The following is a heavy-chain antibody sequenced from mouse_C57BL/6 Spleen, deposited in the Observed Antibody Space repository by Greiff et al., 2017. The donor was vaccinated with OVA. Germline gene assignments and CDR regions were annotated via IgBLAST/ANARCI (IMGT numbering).Heavy chain of an antibody. CDR3: ARQNYDYDVGYFDY. CDR1: GFTFSDYG. D-gene: IGHD2-4*01. J-gene: IGHJ2*01. V-gene: IGHV5-17*01. CDR2: ISSGSSTI. Sequence: EVQLQESGGGLVKPGGSLKLSCAASGFTFSDYGMHWVRQAPEKGLEWVAYISSGSSTIYYADTVKGRFPISRDNAKNTLFLQMTSLRSEDTAMYYCARQNYDYDVGYFDYWGQGTTLTVSS.